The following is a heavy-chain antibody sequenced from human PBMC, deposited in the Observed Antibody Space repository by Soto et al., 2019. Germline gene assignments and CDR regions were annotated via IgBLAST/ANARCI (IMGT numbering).Heavy chain of an antibody. V-gene: IGHV4-59*12. Sequence: SETLSLTCTVSGGSISSSYWSWIRQPPGKGLEWIGYIYYSGSTNYNPSLKSRVTISVDTSKNQFSLRLSSVTAADTAVYYCARETYGDYVGYFDPWGQGTLVTVSS. CDR3: ARETYGDYVGYFDP. J-gene: IGHJ5*02. CDR2: IYYSGST. D-gene: IGHD4-17*01. CDR1: GGSISSSY.